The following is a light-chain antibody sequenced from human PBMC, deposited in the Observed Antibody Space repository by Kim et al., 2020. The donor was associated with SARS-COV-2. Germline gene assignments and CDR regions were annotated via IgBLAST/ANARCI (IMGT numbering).Light chain of an antibody. J-gene: IGKJ4*01. CDR3: QQRSYWPLT. Sequence: EIVLTQSPATLSLSPGERATLSCRASQSVSIFLAWYQQKPGQAPRLLIYDTSNRATGIPARFSGSGSGTDFTLTISSLEPEDFAVYYCQQRSYWPLTFGGGTKVEI. CDR2: DTS. CDR1: QSVSIF. V-gene: IGKV3-11*01.